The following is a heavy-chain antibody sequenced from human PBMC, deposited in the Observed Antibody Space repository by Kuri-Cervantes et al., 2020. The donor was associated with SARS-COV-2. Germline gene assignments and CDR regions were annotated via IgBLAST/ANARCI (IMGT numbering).Heavy chain of an antibody. V-gene: IGHV5-51*01. Sequence: GGSLRLSCKTSGYNFRTYWIAWVRQMPGKGLEWMGIIYPGDSDTRYSPSFQGQVTISADKSISTAYLQWSSLKASDTAMYYCARLNYYDNSGGFDSWGQGTRVTCYS. J-gene: IGHJ4*02. D-gene: IGHD3-22*01. CDR2: IYPGDSDT. CDR3: ARLNYYDNSGGFDS. CDR1: GYNFRTYW.